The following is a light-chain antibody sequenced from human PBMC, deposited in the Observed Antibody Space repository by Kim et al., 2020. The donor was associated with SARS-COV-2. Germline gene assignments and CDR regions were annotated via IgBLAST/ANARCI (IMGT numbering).Light chain of an antibody. J-gene: IGKJ2*01. V-gene: IGKV3-20*01. CDR2: GAS. Sequence: EIVLTQSPGTLSLSPGERATLSCRASQSVNNNYLGWYQQKPGQAPRLLIYGASNRATGIPDRFSGSGSGTDFTLTISRLEPEDFAVYYCQQYGNSPYTFGQGTKLEIK. CDR1: QSVNNNY. CDR3: QQYGNSPYT.